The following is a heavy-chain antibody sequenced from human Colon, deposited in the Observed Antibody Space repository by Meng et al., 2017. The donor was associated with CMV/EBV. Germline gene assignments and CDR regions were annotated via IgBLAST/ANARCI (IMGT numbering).Heavy chain of an antibody. CDR2: FYSIGS. V-gene: IGHV3-53*05. CDR3: ARGRWLDP. J-gene: IGHJ5*02. CDR1: GFTFSSYW. Sequence: GESLKISCAASGFTFSSYWMSWVRQAPGKGLEYVSMFYSIGSYSESVKGRFTIARDNSKNSVYLHMKSLRPEDTGIYYCARGRWLDPWGQGTLVTVSS.